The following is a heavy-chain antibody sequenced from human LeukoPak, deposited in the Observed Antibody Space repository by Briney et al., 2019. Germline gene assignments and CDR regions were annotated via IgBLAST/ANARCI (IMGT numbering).Heavy chain of an antibody. J-gene: IGHJ6*02. Sequence: GASLNISCKTSGSRFTTYWIGWVRRMPGKGLEWMGVIDPAESAPRYSTSFQGQVPISADKSISPAYLQWNSLKASDPAMYYCARGYSGYYYYYGMDVWGQGTSVTVSS. CDR1: GSRFTTYW. D-gene: IGHD5-12*01. CDR3: ARGYSGYYYYYGMDV. CDR2: IDPAESAP. V-gene: IGHV5-51*01.